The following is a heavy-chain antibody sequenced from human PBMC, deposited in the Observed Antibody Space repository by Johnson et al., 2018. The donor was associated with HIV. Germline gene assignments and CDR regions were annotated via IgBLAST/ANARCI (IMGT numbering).Heavy chain of an antibody. CDR3: ANGIGHSYRGTHDAFDV. CDR1: GFTFDDYG. V-gene: IGHV3-20*04. D-gene: IGHD3/OR15-3a*01. Sequence: VQLVESGGGVVRPGGSLRLSCPASGFTFDDYGMSWVRQAPGKGLKWVSGINWNGGSTGYADSVKGRFTISRDNAKNSLYLQMNSLRADDTALYYCANGIGHSYRGTHDAFDVWGQGTMVTVSA. CDR2: INWNGGST. J-gene: IGHJ3*01.